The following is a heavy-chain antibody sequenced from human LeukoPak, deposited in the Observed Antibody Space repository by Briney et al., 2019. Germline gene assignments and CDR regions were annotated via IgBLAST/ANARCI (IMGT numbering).Heavy chain of an antibody. D-gene: IGHD6-13*01. CDR1: GFTFSSHD. CDR2: LTSGSGSNV. CDR3: ARHGSWSFDY. Sequence: GGSLRLSCAASGFTFSSHDMIWVRQAPGKGLEGFSALTSGSGSNVYYEDTLKGRFTISRDNSKNTLYLHMNSLRAEDTAVYYCARHGSWSFDYWGQGTLLTVSA. J-gene: IGHJ4*02. V-gene: IGHV3-23*01.